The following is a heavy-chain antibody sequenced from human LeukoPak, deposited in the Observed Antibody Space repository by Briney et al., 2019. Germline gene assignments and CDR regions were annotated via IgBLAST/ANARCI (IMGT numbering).Heavy chain of an antibody. CDR3: ARGYSMATAFDY. Sequence: SETLSLTCTVSGGSISSYYWSWIRQPPGKGLEWIGYIYYSGSTNYNPSLKSRVTISVDTSKNQFSLKLSSVTAADTAVYYCARGYSMATAFDYWGQGTLVTVSS. J-gene: IGHJ4*02. CDR1: GGSISSYY. V-gene: IGHV4-59*08. CDR2: IYYSGST. D-gene: IGHD4-11*01.